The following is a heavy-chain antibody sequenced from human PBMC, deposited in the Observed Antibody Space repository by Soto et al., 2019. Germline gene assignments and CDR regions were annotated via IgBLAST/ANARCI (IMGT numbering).Heavy chain of an antibody. CDR2: RNPNSCNT. D-gene: IGHD3-3*01. J-gene: IGHJ4*02. CDR3: AREKSGYYDY. CDR1: GYTFTSYD. Sequence: QVQLVQSGAEVKKPGASVKVSCKASGYTFTSYDINWVRQATGQGLEGMGGRNPNSCNTGYAQKFKGRVTMTRNTSISTAYMELSSLRSEDTAVYYCAREKSGYYDYWGQGTLVTVSS. V-gene: IGHV1-8*01.